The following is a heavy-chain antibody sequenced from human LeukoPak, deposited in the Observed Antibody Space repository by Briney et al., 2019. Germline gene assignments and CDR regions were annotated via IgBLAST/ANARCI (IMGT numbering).Heavy chain of an antibody. D-gene: IGHD3-22*01. J-gene: IGHJ4*02. CDR1: GFTFSSYE. CDR3: ARDGVSYYYDSSGGYYFDY. CDR2: ISSSGSTI. Sequence: PGGSLRLSCAASGFTFSSYEMNWVRQAPGKGLEWVSYISSSGSTIYYADSVKGRFTISRDNAKNSLYLQMNSLRAEDTAVYYCARDGVSYYYDSSGGYYFDYWGQGTLFTVSS. V-gene: IGHV3-48*03.